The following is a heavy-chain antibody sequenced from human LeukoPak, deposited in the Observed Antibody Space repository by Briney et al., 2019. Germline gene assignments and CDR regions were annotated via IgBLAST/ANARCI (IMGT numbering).Heavy chain of an antibody. D-gene: IGHD3-10*01. CDR1: GFTFSSYS. J-gene: IGHJ4*02. CDR2: ISSSSTI. V-gene: IGHV3-48*01. Sequence: SGGSLRLSCAASGFTFSSYSMNWVRQAPGKGLEWVSYISSSSTIYYADSVKGRFTISRDNAKNSLFLQMNSLRAEDTAVYYCATYYYGSGSFDYWGQGTLVTVSS. CDR3: ATYYYGSGSFDY.